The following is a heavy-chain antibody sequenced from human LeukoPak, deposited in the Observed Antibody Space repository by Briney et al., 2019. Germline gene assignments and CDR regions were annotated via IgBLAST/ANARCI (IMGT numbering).Heavy chain of an antibody. CDR1: GYSFTNFD. V-gene: IGHV1-8*01. Sequence: ASVKVSCKASGYSFTNFDINWVRQATGQGLEWMGWMNPNSGNKGYAQKFQGRVTMTMNTSISTAYMELSSLRSEGRAVYYCARGPQWRGDYYYMDVWGRGTTVTVSS. D-gene: IGHD6-19*01. J-gene: IGHJ6*03. CDR3: ARGPQWRGDYYYMDV. CDR2: MNPNSGNK.